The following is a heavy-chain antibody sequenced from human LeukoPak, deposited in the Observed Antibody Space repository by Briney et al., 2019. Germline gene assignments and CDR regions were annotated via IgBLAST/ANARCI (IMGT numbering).Heavy chain of an antibody. J-gene: IGHJ5*02. CDR3: ARVQGDILTGYYDSKFDP. D-gene: IGHD3-9*01. CDR1: GGSFSGYC. V-gene: IGHV4-34*01. CDR2: INHSGST. Sequence: PSETLSLTCAVYGGSFSGYCWSWIRQPPGKGLEWIGEINHSGSTNYNPSLKSRVTISVDTSKNQFSLKLSSVTAADTAVYYCARVQGDILTGYYDSKFDPWGQGTLVTVSS.